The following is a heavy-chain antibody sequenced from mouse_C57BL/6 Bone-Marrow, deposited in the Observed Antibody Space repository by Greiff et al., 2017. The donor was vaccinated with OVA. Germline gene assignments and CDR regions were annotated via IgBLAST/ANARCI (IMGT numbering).Heavy chain of an antibody. CDR2: IDPENGDT. Sequence: EVQLVESGAELVRPGASVKLSCTASGFNIKDDYMHWVKQRPEQGLEWIGWIDPENGDTEYASKFQGKATITADTSSNTAYLQLSSLTSEDTAVYYCTDITTVVPFAYWGQGTLVTVSA. V-gene: IGHV14-4*01. J-gene: IGHJ3*01. CDR1: GFNIKDDY. D-gene: IGHD1-1*01. CDR3: TDITTVVPFAY.